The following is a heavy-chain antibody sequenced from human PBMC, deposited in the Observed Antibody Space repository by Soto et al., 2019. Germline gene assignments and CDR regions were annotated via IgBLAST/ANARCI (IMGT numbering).Heavy chain of an antibody. D-gene: IGHD6-19*01. J-gene: IGHJ4*02. CDR1: GFTFSTYA. Sequence: EVQLLESGGGLVQPGGSLRLSCAASGFTFSTYAMNWVRQAPGKGLEWVSGISGSGDSIYYADSVKGRFTVSRDNSQNALYLQMNSLRAEDTAVFYCAKERSSGWSFDYWGQGTLVTVSS. CDR3: AKERSSGWSFDY. CDR2: ISGSGDSI. V-gene: IGHV3-23*01.